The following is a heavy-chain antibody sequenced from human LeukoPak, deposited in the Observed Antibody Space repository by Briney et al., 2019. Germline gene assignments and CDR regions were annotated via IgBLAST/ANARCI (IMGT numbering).Heavy chain of an antibody. Sequence: PSETLSLTCAVSGASITNSYWSWIRQPPEKGLEYIGYIHYSGSTDYNPSLKSRVTISLDTSKNQFSLKVTSVIAADTAVYYCARLEPLATVASYWYHPLDVWGQGTTVTVFS. CDR3: ARLEPLATVASYWYHPLDV. CDR2: IHYSGST. CDR1: GASITNSY. V-gene: IGHV4-59*08. J-gene: IGHJ6*02. D-gene: IGHD1-26*01.